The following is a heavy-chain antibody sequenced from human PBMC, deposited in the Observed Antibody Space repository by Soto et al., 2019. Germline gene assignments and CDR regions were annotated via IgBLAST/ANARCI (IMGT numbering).Heavy chain of an antibody. J-gene: IGHJ3*02. Sequence: PSETLSLTCTVSGGYISSYYWSWIRQPPGKGLEWIGYIYYSGSTNYNPSLKSRVTISVDTSKNQFSLKLSSVIAADTAVYYCASRGGGYFDWLLSGPIDAFDIRGQGTMVTVSS. CDR3: ASRGGGYFDWLLSGPIDAFDI. CDR1: GGYISSYY. CDR2: IYYSGST. V-gene: IGHV4-59*08. D-gene: IGHD3-9*01.